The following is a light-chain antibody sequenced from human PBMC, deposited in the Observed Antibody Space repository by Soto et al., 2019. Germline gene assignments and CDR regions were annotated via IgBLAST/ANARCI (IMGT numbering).Light chain of an antibody. J-gene: IGKJ2*01. V-gene: IGKV1-5*03. CDR1: HSIGKF. CDR2: EAS. CDR3: QQYNVYPYT. Sequence: DVQMTQSPSTLSTSVGDRVTITCRASHSIGKFVAWYQQQPGKAPELLIYEASTLKSGVPPRFSGSVSGTDYTLTISSLQPDDFGTYYCQQYNVYPYTFGQGTKLELK.